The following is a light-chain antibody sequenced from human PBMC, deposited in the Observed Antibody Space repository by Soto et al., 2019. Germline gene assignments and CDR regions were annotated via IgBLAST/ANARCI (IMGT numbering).Light chain of an antibody. CDR2: DVS. Sequence: QSALTQPASVSGSPGQSITISCTGTSSDVGGYNYVSWYQQHPGKAPKLMIYDVSIRPSGVSTRFSGSKSGNTASLTISGLQAEDEADYYCSSYTGSNSYVFGTGTKLTVL. V-gene: IGLV2-14*01. CDR1: SSDVGGYNY. J-gene: IGLJ1*01. CDR3: SSYTGSNSYV.